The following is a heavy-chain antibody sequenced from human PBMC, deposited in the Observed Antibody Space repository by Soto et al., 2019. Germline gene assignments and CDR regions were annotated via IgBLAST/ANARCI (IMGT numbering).Heavy chain of an antibody. CDR1: GGSNSSYY. V-gene: IGHV4-59*01. J-gene: IGHJ5*02. CDR3: ARGGCSSCRFDP. CDR2: VHNDGST. Sequence: SETLSLTCTVSGGSNSSYYWSWLRQPPGKGLEHIGYVHNDGSTYYNPSLKSRVTISIDTAKNQFSLKLTSVTAADTAFYYCARGGCSSCRFDPWGQGTQVTVSS. D-gene: IGHD6-6*01.